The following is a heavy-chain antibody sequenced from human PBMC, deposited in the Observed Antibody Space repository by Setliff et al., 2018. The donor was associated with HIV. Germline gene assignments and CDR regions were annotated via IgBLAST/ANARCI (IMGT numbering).Heavy chain of an antibody. CDR2: IKQDGSEK. CDR1: GFTFSSYW. V-gene: IGHV3-7*05. Sequence: GESLKISCAASGFTFSSYWMSWVRQAPGKGLEWVANIKQDGSEKYYVDSVKGRFTISRDNAKNSLYLQMNSLRAEDTAVYYCARPNYYDSSGSFDYWGQGTLVTVSS. J-gene: IGHJ4*02. D-gene: IGHD3-22*01. CDR3: ARPNYYDSSGSFDY.